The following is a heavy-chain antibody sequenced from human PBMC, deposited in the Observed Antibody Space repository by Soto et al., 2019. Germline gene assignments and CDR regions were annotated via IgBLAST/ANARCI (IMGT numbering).Heavy chain of an antibody. CDR3: ARHYYDSSGRDFDY. J-gene: IGHJ4*02. CDR2: ISSSSSYI. CDR1: GFTFSSYS. V-gene: IGHV3-21*01. Sequence: GGSLRLSCAASGFTFSSYSMNWVRQAPGKGLGWVSSISSSSSYIYYADSVKGRFTISRDNAKNSLYLQMNSLRAEDTAVYYCARHYYDSSGRDFDYWGQGTLVTVSS. D-gene: IGHD3-22*01.